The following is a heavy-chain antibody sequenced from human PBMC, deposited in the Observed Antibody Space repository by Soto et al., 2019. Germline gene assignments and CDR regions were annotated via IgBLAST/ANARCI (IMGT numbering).Heavy chain of an antibody. J-gene: IGHJ5*02. V-gene: IGHV3-53*02. Sequence: EVQLVETGGGLIQPGGSLRLSCAASGFTVSSNYMSWVRQAPGKGLEWVSVIYSGGSTYYADSVKGRFTISRDNSKNTLYLQMNSLRAEDTAVYYCARVSSSPGYYYDSSGYYLWGQGTLVTVSS. D-gene: IGHD3-22*01. CDR2: IYSGGST. CDR3: ARVSSSPGYYYDSSGYYL. CDR1: GFTVSSNY.